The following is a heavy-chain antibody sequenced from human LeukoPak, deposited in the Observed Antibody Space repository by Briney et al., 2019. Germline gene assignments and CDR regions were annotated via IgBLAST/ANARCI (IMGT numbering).Heavy chain of an antibody. CDR2: ISTSSSYI. V-gene: IGHV3-21*01. J-gene: IGHJ4*02. CDR1: GFLFRSYG. Sequence: GGSLRLSCAASGFLFRSYGMSWVRQAPGKGLEWVSSISTSSSYIYYADSVKGRFTISRNNPKNSLYLQMNSLRAEDTAVYYCARNRGDPSYFDYWGQGTLVTVSS. D-gene: IGHD4-17*01. CDR3: ARNRGDPSYFDY.